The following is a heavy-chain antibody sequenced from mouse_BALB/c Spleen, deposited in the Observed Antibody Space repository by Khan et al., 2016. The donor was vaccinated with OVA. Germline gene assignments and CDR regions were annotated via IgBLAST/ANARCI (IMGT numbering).Heavy chain of an antibody. J-gene: IGHJ2*01. CDR2: TDPANGNT. CDR3: RISTINA. Sequence: VQLQQSGAELVKPAASLKLSCTASGYNIKDIYIHWVKQRPEKGLERIRRTDPANGNTKYDPKFRGKATITADTSSNTAYLQLSSLTSEDTAVYYCRISTINAWGQGTTLTVPS. V-gene: IGHV14-3*02. CDR1: GYNIKDIY.